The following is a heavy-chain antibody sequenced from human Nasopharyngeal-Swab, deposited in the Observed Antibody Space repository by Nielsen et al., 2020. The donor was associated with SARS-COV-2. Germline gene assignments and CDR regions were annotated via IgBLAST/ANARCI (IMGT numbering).Heavy chain of an antibody. J-gene: IGHJ6*03. CDR1: GFTFTTYA. CDR2: ISGIGDRT. V-gene: IGHV3-23*01. CDR3: ARVGSSWYGINYYYYMDV. Sequence: GGSLRLSCTASGFTFTTYAMSWVRQAPGKGLEWVSAISGIGDRTYYADSVQGRLTISRDNSKNTLYLQMNSLRAEDTAVYYCARVGSSWYGINYYYYMDVWGKGTTVTVSS. D-gene: IGHD6-13*01.